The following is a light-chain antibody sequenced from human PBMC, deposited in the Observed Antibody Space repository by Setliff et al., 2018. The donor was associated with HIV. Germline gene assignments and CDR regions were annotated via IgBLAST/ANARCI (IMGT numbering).Light chain of an antibody. Sequence: SALTQPASVSGSPGQSITISCTGTSSDVGSYNLVSWCQQHPGKAPKLMIYEVSKRPSGVSNRFSGSKSGNTASLTISGLQAEDEADYYCCSYAGSRIFYVFGTGTKVTVL. V-gene: IGLV2-23*02. J-gene: IGLJ1*01. CDR2: EVS. CDR3: CSYAGSRIFYV. CDR1: SSDVGSYNL.